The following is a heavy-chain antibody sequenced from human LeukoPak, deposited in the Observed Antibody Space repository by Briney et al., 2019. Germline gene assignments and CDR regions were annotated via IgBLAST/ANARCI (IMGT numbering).Heavy chain of an antibody. CDR1: GFTFRSFV. V-gene: IGHV3-30*14. CDR2: ISYEDGSNK. Sequence: PGGSLRLSCAASGFTFRSFVMHWVRQAPGKGLEWVAAISYEDGSNKYYADSVKGRFTISRHNSENTLYLQMNSLRAEDTAVYYCARLQEGAFDIWGQGTMVIVSS. CDR3: ARLQEGAFDI. J-gene: IGHJ3*02.